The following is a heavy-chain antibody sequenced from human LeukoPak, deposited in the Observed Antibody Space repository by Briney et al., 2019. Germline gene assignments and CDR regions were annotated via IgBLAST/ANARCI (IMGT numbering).Heavy chain of an antibody. D-gene: IGHD3-22*01. Sequence: SETLSLTCTVSGGSISSNYWSWIRQPAGKGLEYIGRIYSSGNTNYNPSLKSRVTMSVDKSKNQFSLLLHSVTAADTAVYYCARVWLSSGSYWYFDFWGRGTLVIVCS. CDR2: IYSSGNT. J-gene: IGHJ2*01. CDR3: ARVWLSSGSYWYFDF. V-gene: IGHV4-4*07. CDR1: GGSISSNY.